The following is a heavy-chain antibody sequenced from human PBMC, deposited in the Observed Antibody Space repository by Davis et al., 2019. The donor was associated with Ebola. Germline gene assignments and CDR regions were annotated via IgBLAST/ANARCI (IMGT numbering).Heavy chain of an antibody. CDR2: IWYDGSNK. D-gene: IGHD6-19*01. CDR3: ARDQASSGWYGAAFDI. Sequence: GESLKISCAASGFTFSSYGMHWVRQAPGKGLEWVAVIWYDGSNKYYADSVKGRFTISRDNSKNTLYLQMNSLRAEDTAVYYCARDQASSGWYGAAFDIWGQGTMVTVSS. J-gene: IGHJ3*02. V-gene: IGHV3-33*01. CDR1: GFTFSSYG.